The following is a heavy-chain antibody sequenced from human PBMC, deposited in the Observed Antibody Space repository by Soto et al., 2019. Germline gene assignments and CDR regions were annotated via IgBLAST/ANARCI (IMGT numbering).Heavy chain of an antibody. D-gene: IGHD6-13*01. CDR1: GGSISSSSYY. CDR2: IYYSGST. V-gene: IGHV4-39*01. CDR3: ARRGIAAAGTISWFDP. J-gene: IGHJ5*02. Sequence: SETLSLTCTVSGGSISSSSYYWGWIRQPPGKGLEWIGSIYYSGSTYYNPSLKSRVTISVDTSKNQFSLKLSSVTAADTAVYYCARRGIAAAGTISWFDPWGQGTLVTVSS.